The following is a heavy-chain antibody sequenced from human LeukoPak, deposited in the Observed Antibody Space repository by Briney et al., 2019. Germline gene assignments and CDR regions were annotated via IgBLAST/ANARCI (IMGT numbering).Heavy chain of an antibody. CDR2: IRDSGSDT. Sequence: GGSLRLSCAASGFSFSNYAMSWVRQAPGEGLEWVSTIRDSGSDTYYADSVKGRFTISRDNSKNTLYLQMTSLRAEDTAIYYCAKVPYSDYGSGRPPFMDVWGQGTTVAVSS. V-gene: IGHV3-23*01. D-gene: IGHD3-10*01. CDR1: GFSFSNYA. CDR3: AKVPYSDYGSGRPPFMDV. J-gene: IGHJ6*02.